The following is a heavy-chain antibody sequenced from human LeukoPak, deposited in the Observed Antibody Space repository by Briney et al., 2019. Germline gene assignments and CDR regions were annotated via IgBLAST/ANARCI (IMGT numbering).Heavy chain of an antibody. D-gene: IGHD2-15*01. CDR2: ISGSGDTT. J-gene: IGHJ3*01. CDR3: AKAFQRGWQRDAFAF. CDR1: GFTFSSYS. Sequence: GGSLRLSCAASGFTFSSYSMSWVRQAPGKGLEWVSLISGSGDTTNYADSVKGRFTISRDNSKNTLYLQMNSLGADDTAVYYCAKAFQRGWQRDAFAFWGQGTLVTVSS. V-gene: IGHV3-23*01.